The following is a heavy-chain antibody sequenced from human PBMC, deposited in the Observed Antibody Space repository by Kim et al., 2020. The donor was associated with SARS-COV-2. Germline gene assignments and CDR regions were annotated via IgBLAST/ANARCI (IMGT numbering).Heavy chain of an antibody. Sequence: ASVKVSCKASGYTFTGYYMHWVRQAPGQGLEWMGRINPNSGGTNYAQKFQGRVTMTRDTSISTAYMELSRLRSDDTAVYYCARGWWPHRHFSKNNWFDPWGQGTLVTVSS. J-gene: IGHJ5*02. CDR3: ARGWWPHRHFSKNNWFDP. CDR2: INPNSGGT. D-gene: IGHD2-8*02. CDR1: GYTFTGYY. V-gene: IGHV1-2*06.